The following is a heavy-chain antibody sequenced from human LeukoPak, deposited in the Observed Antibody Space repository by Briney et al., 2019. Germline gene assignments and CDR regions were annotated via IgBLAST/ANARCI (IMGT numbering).Heavy chain of an antibody. J-gene: IGHJ5*02. CDR3: ARDRSSSGWEPFDP. CDR1: GGSISGTTYH. V-gene: IGHV4-39*02. D-gene: IGHD3-22*01. CDR2: ISYSGDT. Sequence: PSETLSLTCTVSGGSISGTTYHWGWIRQPPGKGLEWIGSISYSGDTDYNASLKSRVTISAVTSKSQFSLKLSSVTAADTAVYYCARDRSSSGWEPFDPWGQGILVTVSS.